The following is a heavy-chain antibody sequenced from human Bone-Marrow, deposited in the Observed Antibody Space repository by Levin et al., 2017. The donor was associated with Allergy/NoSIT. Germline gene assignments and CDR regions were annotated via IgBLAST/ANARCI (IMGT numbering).Heavy chain of an antibody. CDR3: ARGSDQYYDSSGYFQS. CDR1: GFVFSDFY. V-gene: IGHV3-11*01. CDR2: VSASAHTI. Sequence: GESLKISCATSGFVFSDFYMSWIRQAPGKGLEWVSYVSASAHTIYYADSVRGRFTISRDSAENSLYLEMKNLRVEDTAVYYCARGSDQYYDSSGYFQSWGQGTLVTVSS. J-gene: IGHJ5*02. D-gene: IGHD3-22*01.